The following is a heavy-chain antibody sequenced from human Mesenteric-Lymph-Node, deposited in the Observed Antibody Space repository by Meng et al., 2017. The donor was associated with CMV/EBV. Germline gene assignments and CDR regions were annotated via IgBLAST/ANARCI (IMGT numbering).Heavy chain of an antibody. Sequence: LSCEAAGFTFSSYGMHGVRRAPSKGLEWVAVISYGGSNKYYADSVKGRFTISRDNSKNTLYLQMNSLRAEDTAVCYCAKDSSTGFDYWGQGTLVTVSS. J-gene: IGHJ4*02. CDR2: ISYGGSNK. CDR3: AKDSSTGFDY. CDR1: GFTFSSYG. V-gene: IGHV3-30*18. D-gene: IGHD2-15*01.